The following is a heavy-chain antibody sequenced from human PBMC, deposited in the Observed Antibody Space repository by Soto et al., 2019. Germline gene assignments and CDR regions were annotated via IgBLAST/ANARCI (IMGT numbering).Heavy chain of an antibody. Sequence: ASVKVSCKASGYTFTGYYMHWVRQAPGQGLEWMGWINPNSGGTNYAQKFQGRATMTRDTSISTAYMELSRLRSDDTAVYYCARDADIVVVVAAGWFDPWGQGTLVTVSS. CDR2: INPNSGGT. D-gene: IGHD2-15*01. CDR1: GYTFTGYY. CDR3: ARDADIVVVVAAGWFDP. J-gene: IGHJ5*02. V-gene: IGHV1-2*02.